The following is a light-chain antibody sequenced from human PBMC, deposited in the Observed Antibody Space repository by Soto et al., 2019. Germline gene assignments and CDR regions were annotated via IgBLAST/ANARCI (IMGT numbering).Light chain of an antibody. V-gene: IGKV2-40*01. Sequence: DIVMTQTPLSQPVTPGEPASISCGSSQSLLDSDDGNTYLDWYLQKPGQSPQLLIYTVSYRASGVPDRFSGSGSGTDFTLKISRVEAEDVGVYYCMQRIEFPLTFGGGTKVDIK. CDR3: MQRIEFPLT. J-gene: IGKJ4*01. CDR2: TVS. CDR1: QSLLDSDDGNTY.